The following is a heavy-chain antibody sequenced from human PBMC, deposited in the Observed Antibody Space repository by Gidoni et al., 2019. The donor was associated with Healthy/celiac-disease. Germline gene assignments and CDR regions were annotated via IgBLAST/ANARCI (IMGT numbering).Heavy chain of an antibody. V-gene: IGHV3-72*01. Sequence: EVQLVESGGGLVQPGGSLRLYCAASGFTSSDHDMDWVRQATGKGREWVCRTRNTANSYTTEYAASVKGRFTISRDDSKNSLYLKRHSLKTEDTAVYYCARVLEYYYGSGYDYWGQGTLVTVSS. CDR2: TRNTANSYTT. CDR3: ARVLEYYYGSGYDY. D-gene: IGHD3-10*01. CDR1: GFTSSDHD. J-gene: IGHJ4*02.